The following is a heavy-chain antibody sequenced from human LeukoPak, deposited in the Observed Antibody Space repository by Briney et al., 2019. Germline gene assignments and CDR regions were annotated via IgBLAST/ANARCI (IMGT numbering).Heavy chain of an antibody. Sequence: PSETLSFTCTVSGGSISSYYWSWIRQPPGKGLEWIGYIYYSGSTNYNPSLKSRVTISVDTSKNQFSLKLSSVTAADTAVYYCARVPFSSSLFFDYWGQGTLVTVSS. D-gene: IGHD6-13*01. V-gene: IGHV4-59*01. CDR2: IYYSGST. CDR3: ARVPFSSSLFFDY. J-gene: IGHJ4*02. CDR1: GGSISSYY.